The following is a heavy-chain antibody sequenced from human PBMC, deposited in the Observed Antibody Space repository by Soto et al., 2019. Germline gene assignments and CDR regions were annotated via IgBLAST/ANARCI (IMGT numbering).Heavy chain of an antibody. V-gene: IGHV1-18*01. CDR3: ARVSRGWYNWFDP. CDR1: GYTFTSYG. CDR2: ISASNGNT. J-gene: IGHJ5*02. Sequence: QVQLVQSGAEVKKPGASVKVSCKASGYTFTSYGISWVRQAPGQGLEWMGWISASNGNTNYAQKLQGRVTMTTDTSPNTAYRELRSLRSDDTAVYYGARVSRGWYNWFDPWGQGTLVTVSS. D-gene: IGHD6-19*01.